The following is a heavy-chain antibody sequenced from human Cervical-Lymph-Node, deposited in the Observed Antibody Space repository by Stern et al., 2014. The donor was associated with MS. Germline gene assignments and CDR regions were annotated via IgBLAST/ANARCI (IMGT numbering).Heavy chain of an antibody. CDR3: ARDLIGDGDLSLDN. D-gene: IGHD7-27*01. CDR2: MNANSGGT. Sequence: QVQLVQSGAEVQKPGASVKVSCKASGNTFTVYYIHWLRQAPGQGLEWMGWMNANSGGTNYAQNFQGRVTMTRDTSISTAYMELSGLTSDDTAIYYCARDLIGDGDLSLDNWGQGTLVTVSS. J-gene: IGHJ4*02. CDR1: GNTFTVYY. V-gene: IGHV1-2*02.